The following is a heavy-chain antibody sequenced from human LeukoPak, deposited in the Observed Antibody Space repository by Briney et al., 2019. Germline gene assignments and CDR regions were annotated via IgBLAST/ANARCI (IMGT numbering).Heavy chain of an antibody. CDR1: GFTFDNYA. J-gene: IGHJ4*02. CDR3: ARVKGGIAAAGNYFDY. D-gene: IGHD6-13*01. V-gene: IGHV3-30-3*01. Sequence: GTSLRLSCVASGFTFDNYAMHWVRQAPGKGLEWVALVSHDGSNKYYADSVKGRFTISRDNSKNTLHLQMNSLRTEDTAVYYCARVKGGIAAAGNYFDYWGQGTLVTVSS. CDR2: VSHDGSNK.